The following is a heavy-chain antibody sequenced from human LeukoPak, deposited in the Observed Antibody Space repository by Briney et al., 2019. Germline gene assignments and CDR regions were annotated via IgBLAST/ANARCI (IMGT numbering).Heavy chain of an antibody. V-gene: IGHV3-64D*09. CDR1: GFTFRSYP. D-gene: IGHD5-18*01. CDR2: ISDNGGST. J-gene: IGHJ4*02. Sequence: GGSLRLSCSASGFTFRSYPMHWVRQAPGKGLEYVSAISDNGGSTYYADSVKGRFTISRDNSMNTLYLQMSSLRPEDTAVYYCVWAESGYSHGYGYWGQGTLVTVSS. CDR3: VWAESGYSHGYGY.